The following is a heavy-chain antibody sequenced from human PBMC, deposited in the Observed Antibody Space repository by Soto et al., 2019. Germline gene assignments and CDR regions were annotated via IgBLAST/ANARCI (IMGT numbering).Heavy chain of an antibody. J-gene: IGHJ6*02. CDR3: ARNPRRVYQYGMDV. V-gene: IGHV4-39*01. CDR2: IYYSGST. CDR1: GGSISSSSYY. Sequence: SETLSLTCTVSGGSISSSSYYWGWIRQPPGKGLEWIGSIYYSGSTYYNPSLKSRVTISVDTSKNQFSLKLSSVTAADTAVYYCARNPRRVYQYGMDVWGQGTTVTVSS.